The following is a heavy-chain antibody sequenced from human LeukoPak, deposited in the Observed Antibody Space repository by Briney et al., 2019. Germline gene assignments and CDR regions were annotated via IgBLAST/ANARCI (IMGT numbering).Heavy chain of an antibody. Sequence: ASVKVSCKASGYIFSDYGVSWVRQAPGQGLEWMGWISAYNGNTNYAQKLQGRVTMTTDTSTSTAYMELRSLRSDDTAVYYCARGKGSYGDYYFDYWGQGTLVTVSS. J-gene: IGHJ4*02. V-gene: IGHV1-18*01. CDR3: ARGKGSYGDYYFDY. CDR2: ISAYNGNT. CDR1: GYIFSDYG. D-gene: IGHD4-17*01.